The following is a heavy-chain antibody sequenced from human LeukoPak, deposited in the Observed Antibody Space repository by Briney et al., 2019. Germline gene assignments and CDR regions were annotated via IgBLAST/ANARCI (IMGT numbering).Heavy chain of an antibody. CDR1: GGSVSGGDYF. CDR2: IYYSGST. Sequence: SQTLSLTCTVSGGSVSGGDYFWSWIGQPPGKGLDWIGHIYYSGSTYYNPSLKSRVTISVDTSKNQFSLKLSSVTAADTAVYYCARVCSNTSCLLDYWGQGTLVTVSS. D-gene: IGHD2-2*01. J-gene: IGHJ4*02. V-gene: IGHV4-30-4*01. CDR3: ARVCSNTSCLLDY.